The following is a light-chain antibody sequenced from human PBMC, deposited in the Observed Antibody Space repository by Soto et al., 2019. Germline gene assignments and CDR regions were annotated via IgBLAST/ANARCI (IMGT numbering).Light chain of an antibody. CDR3: SAYTARSTLV. V-gene: IGLV2-14*01. CDR1: MRDVGAYNL. Sequence: QSALTQPASVSGSAGQSIXISCSGXMRDVGAYNLVSWYQQHPGTAPKLIIYEVRNRPSGISSRFSGSRSGNTASLTISGLQSXXXXXYYCSAYTARSTLVFGGGTKVTVL. J-gene: IGLJ3*02. CDR2: EVR.